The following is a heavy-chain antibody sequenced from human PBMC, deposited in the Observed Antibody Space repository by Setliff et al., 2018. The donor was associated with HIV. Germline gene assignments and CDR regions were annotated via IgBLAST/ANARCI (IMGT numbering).Heavy chain of an antibody. V-gene: IGHV3-48*01. Sequence: PGESLKISCAASGFTFSSYSMNWVRQAPGKGLEWVSYIGGDSRIINYADSVKGRFTISRDNAKNSLFLQMNSLRVEDTALYYCARDLNWGFDYWGQGTLVTVSS. CDR1: GFTFSSYS. D-gene: IGHD7-27*01. J-gene: IGHJ4*02. CDR3: ARDLNWGFDY. CDR2: IGGDSRII.